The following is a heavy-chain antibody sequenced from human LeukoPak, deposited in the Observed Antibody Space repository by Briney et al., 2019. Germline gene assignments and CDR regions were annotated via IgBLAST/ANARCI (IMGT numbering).Heavy chain of an antibody. J-gene: IGHJ3*02. D-gene: IGHD2-2*01. Sequence: GESLKISCKGSGYSSTSYWIGWVRQMPGKGLEWMGIIYPGDSDTRYSPSFQGQVTISADKSISTAYLQWSSLKASDTAMYYCARSHCSSTSCYPRNAFDIWGQGTMVTVSS. CDR1: GYSSTSYW. V-gene: IGHV5-51*01. CDR3: ARSHCSSTSCYPRNAFDI. CDR2: IYPGDSDT.